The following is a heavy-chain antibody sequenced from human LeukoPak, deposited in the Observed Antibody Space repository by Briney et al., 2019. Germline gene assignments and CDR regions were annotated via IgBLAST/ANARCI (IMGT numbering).Heavy chain of an antibody. V-gene: IGHV3-7*03. J-gene: IGHJ4*02. CDR1: GFTFSTHW. CDR2: IKEDGSVK. D-gene: IGHD5-12*01. CDR3: ARDSTWQLDY. Sequence: GGSLRLSCTASGFTFSTHWMTWVRQPPGKGLEWVANIKEDGSVKYYVDSVKGRFTISRDNTKNALYLQTNSLRADDTAVYFCARDSTWQLDYWGQGTLITVSS.